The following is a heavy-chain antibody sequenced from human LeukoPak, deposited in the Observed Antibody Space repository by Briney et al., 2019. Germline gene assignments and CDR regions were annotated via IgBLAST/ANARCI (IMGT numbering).Heavy chain of an antibody. CDR2: INHSVST. J-gene: IGHJ4*02. CDR3: ARGGWLRPFDY. CDR1: GGSFSGYY. D-gene: IGHD5-12*01. Sequence: TSETLSLTCAVYGGSFSGYYWSWIRQPPGKGLEWIGEINHSVSTNYKPSLKSRVTTSVDTSKTQFSLKLSSVTAADTAVYYCARGGWLRPFDYWGQGTLVTVSS. V-gene: IGHV4-34*01.